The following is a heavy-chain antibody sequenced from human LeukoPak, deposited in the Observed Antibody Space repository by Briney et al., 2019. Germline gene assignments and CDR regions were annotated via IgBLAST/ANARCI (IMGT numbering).Heavy chain of an antibody. Sequence: GGTLRLSCAASGFTFSSYGMSWVRQAPGKGLEWVSAISGSSGSTYYADSVKGRFTISRDNSKNTLYLQMNSLRAEDTAVYYCAVSGRGRFDPWGQGTLVTVSS. D-gene: IGHD5/OR15-5a*01. V-gene: IGHV3-23*01. CDR3: AVSGRGRFDP. J-gene: IGHJ5*02. CDR1: GFTFSSYG. CDR2: ISGSSGST.